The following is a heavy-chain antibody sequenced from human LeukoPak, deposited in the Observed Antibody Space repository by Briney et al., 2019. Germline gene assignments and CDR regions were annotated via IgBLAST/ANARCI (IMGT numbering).Heavy chain of an antibody. D-gene: IGHD3-22*01. J-gene: IGHJ4*02. CDR1: GGSISSYY. Sequence: PSETLSLTCTVSGGSISSYYWTWIRQLPGKGLEWIGYLDYSGSAKYNPSLKSRVTISVDTSKNQFSLKLSSVTAADTAVYYCARVGEGRYYDSSGYYYDYWGQGTLVTVSS. CDR3: ARVGEGRYYDSSGYYYDY. CDR2: LDYSGSA. V-gene: IGHV4-59*12.